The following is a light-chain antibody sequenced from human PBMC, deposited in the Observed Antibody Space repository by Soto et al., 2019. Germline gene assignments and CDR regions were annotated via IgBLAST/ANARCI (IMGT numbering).Light chain of an antibody. CDR3: SSYTSSSPWV. Sequence: QSALTQPASVSGSPGQSITISCTGTSSDVGAYNSVSWYQLHPGKAPKLMIYDVSNRPSGVSNRFSGSKSGNTASLTISGLQAEDDADYYCSSYTSSSPWVFGGGTKLTVL. V-gene: IGLV2-14*03. CDR1: SSDVGAYNS. J-gene: IGLJ3*02. CDR2: DVS.